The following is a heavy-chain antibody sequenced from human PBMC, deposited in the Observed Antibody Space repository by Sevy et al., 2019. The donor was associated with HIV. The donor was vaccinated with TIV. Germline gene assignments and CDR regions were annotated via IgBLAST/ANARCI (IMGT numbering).Heavy chain of an antibody. V-gene: IGHV3-7*01. Sequence: GGSLRLSCAASGYTFSASWMSWVRQAPGKGLEWVANINREGTEKYYLDSVKGRFIISRDNAKNSLFLQMNSLRVEDTAVYYCTSQNTFDYWGQGALVTVSS. CDR2: INREGTEK. J-gene: IGHJ4*02. CDR3: TSQNTFDY. CDR1: GYTFSASW.